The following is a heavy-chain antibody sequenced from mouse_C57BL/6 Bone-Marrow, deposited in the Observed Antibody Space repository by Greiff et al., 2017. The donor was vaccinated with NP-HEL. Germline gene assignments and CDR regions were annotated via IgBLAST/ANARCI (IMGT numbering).Heavy chain of an antibody. CDR3: ARGAYYWYFDV. CDR2: IDPSDSYT. J-gene: IGHJ1*03. CDR1: GYTFTSYW. Sequence: VQLQQPGAELVKPGASVKLSCKASGYTFTSYWMQWVKQRPGQGLEWIGEIDPSDSYTNYNQKFKGKATLTVDTSSSTAYMQLSSLTSEDSAVYYCARGAYYWYFDVWGTGTTVTVSS. V-gene: IGHV1-50*01.